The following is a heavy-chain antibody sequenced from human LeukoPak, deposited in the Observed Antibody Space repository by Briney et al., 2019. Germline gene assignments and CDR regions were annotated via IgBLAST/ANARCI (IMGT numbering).Heavy chain of an antibody. CDR1: GYTFTSYD. CDR3: ARGRSYLNDAFDI. V-gene: IGHV1-2*02. J-gene: IGHJ3*02. CDR2: INPNSGGT. D-gene: IGHD1-26*01. Sequence: ASVKVSCKASGYTFTSYDINWVRQAPGQGLEWMGWINPNSGGTNYAQKFQGRVTMTRDTSISTAYMELSRLRSDDTAVYYCARGRSYLNDAFDIWGQGTMVTVSS.